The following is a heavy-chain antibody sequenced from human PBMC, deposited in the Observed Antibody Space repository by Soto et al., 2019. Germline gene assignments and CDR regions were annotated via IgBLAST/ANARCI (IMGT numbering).Heavy chain of an antibody. D-gene: IGHD3-16*01. CDR3: ARIGVSSGHESPDFDS. Sequence: QVQLVQSGAEVKKPGASVKVSCKASGYTFNFYGITWVRQAPGQGLEWMGWISGFNGNTNYAADLQGRVTMTTDTSTSTAYTELTGLRSDDTAVYYCARIGVSSGHESPDFDSWGQGTLVTVSS. CDR2: ISGFNGNT. J-gene: IGHJ4*02. CDR1: GYTFNFYG. V-gene: IGHV1-18*01.